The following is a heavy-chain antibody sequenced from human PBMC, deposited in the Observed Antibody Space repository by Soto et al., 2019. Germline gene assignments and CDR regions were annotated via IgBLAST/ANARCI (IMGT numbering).Heavy chain of an antibody. CDR1: GFTFSSYA. J-gene: IGHJ6*02. Sequence: GGSLRLSCAASGFTFSSYAMHWVRQAPGKGLEWVAVISYDGSNKYYADSVKGRFTISRDNSKNTLYLQMNSLRAEDTAVYYCARDELRRGYYYYYGMDVWGQGTTVTVSS. CDR3: ARDELRRGYYYYYGMDV. V-gene: IGHV3-30-3*01. CDR2: ISYDGSNK. D-gene: IGHD1-7*01.